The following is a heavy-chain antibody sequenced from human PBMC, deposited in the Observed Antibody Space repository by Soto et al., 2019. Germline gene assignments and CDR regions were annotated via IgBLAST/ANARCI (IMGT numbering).Heavy chain of an antibody. V-gene: IGHV1-8*02. Sequence: ASVKVSCRSFGCSFTSFDVHWVRQASGQGLEWMGWMNPNSGNTNYAQRFQGRVTMTRNTSINTAYMDLNSLTYDDTAVYYGARGDWFGNGLDPWGQGTLVTVSS. J-gene: IGHJ5*02. CDR3: ARGDWFGNGLDP. D-gene: IGHD3-9*01. CDR2: MNPNSGNT. CDR1: GCSFTSFD.